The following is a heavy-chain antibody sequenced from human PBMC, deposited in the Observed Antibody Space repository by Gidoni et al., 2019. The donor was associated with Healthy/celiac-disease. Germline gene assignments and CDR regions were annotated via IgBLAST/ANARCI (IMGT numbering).Heavy chain of an antibody. D-gene: IGHD2-2*01. CDR2: IIPIFGTA. CDR1: GGTFSSYA. Sequence: EVKKPGSSVKVSCKASGGTFSSYAISGVRQAPGQGLEWMGGIIPIFGTANYAQKFQGRVTITADESTSTAYMELSSLISEDTAVDYCEGGQVPAAGSYAFDIWGQGTMVTVSS. J-gene: IGHJ3*02. V-gene: IGHV1-69*01. CDR3: EGGQVPAAGSYAFDI.